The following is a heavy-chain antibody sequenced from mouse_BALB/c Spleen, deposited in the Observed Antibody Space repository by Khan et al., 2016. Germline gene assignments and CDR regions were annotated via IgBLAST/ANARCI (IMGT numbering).Heavy chain of an antibody. D-gene: IGHD2-4*01. CDR1: GYSITSDYA. CDR3: ARYDYDRGYFDY. V-gene: IGHV3-2*02. CDR2: ISYSGST. J-gene: IGHJ2*01. Sequence: EVQLQESGPGLVKPSQSLSLTYTVTGYSITSDYAWNWIRQFPGNKLEWMGYISYSGSTSYNPSLKSRISITRDTSKNQFFLQLNSVATEDTATYYCARYDYDRGYFDYWGQGTTLTVSS.